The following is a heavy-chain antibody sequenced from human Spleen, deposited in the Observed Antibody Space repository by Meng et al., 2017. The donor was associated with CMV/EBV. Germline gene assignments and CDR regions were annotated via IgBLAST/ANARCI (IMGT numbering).Heavy chain of an antibody. D-gene: IGHD4-11*01. CDR1: GYTFSTFD. CDR2: ISGYCSYT. CDR3: ARDSSSNSVHSCFGP. Sequence: SGYTFSTFDICWMRRAPGAGLEWVGWISGYCSYTHSAQADRGRDTITIDTSTTTAHMELRSLRSDDTAVYYCARDSSSNSVHSCFGPWGQGTLVTVSS. V-gene: IGHV1-18*04. J-gene: IGHJ5*02.